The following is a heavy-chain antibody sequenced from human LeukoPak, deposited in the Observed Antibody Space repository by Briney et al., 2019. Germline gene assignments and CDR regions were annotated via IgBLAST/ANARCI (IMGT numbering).Heavy chain of an antibody. CDR3: ARGAGTMIVVARLQYGSYYFDY. J-gene: IGHJ4*02. CDR1: GFTFSSYA. Sequence: PGGSLRLSCAASGFTFSSYAMHWVRQAPGKGLEWVAVISYDGSNKYYADSVKGRFTISRDNSKNTLYLQMNSLRAEDTAVYYCARGAGTMIVVARLQYGSYYFDYWGQGTLVTVSS. V-gene: IGHV3-30-3*01. D-gene: IGHD3-22*01. CDR2: ISYDGSNK.